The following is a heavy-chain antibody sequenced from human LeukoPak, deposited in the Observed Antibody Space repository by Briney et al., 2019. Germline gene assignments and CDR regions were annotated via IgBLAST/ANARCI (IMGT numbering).Heavy chain of an antibody. V-gene: IGHV3-48*03. J-gene: IGHJ4*02. CDR1: GFTFSSYE. CDR3: AVVTRDYGDSTNIDY. CDR2: ISSSGSTI. D-gene: IGHD4-17*01. Sequence: GGSPRLSCAASGFTFSSYEMNWVRQAPGKGLEWVSYISSSGSTIYYADSVKGRFTISRDNAKNSLYLQMNSLRAEDTAVYYCAVVTRDYGDSTNIDYWGQGTLVTVSS.